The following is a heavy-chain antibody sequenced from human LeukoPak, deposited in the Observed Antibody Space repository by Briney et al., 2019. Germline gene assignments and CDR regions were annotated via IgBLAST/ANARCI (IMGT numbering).Heavy chain of an antibody. D-gene: IGHD4-17*01. Sequence: SVKVSCKASGGTFSSYAISWVRQAPGQGLEWMGGIIPIFGTANYAQKFQGRVTITADESTSTAYMELSSLRSEDTAVYYCARGSYPFVITVATYYFDYWGQGTLVTVSS. V-gene: IGHV1-69*13. J-gene: IGHJ4*02. CDR1: GGTFSSYA. CDR2: IIPIFGTA. CDR3: ARGSYPFVITVATYYFDY.